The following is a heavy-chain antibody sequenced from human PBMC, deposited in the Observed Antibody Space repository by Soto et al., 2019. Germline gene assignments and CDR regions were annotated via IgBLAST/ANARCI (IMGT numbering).Heavy chain of an antibody. CDR2: FDPEDGET. V-gene: IGHV1-24*01. J-gene: IGHJ3*02. CDR3: ETGPKGCSSTSCYDAFDI. CDR1: GYTLTELS. Sequence: ASVKVSCKVSGYTLTELSMHWVRQAPGKGLEWMGGFDPEDGETIYAQKFQGRVTMTEDTSTDTAYMELSSLRSEDTAVYDGETGPKGCSSTSCYDAFDIWGQGTMVTVSS. D-gene: IGHD2-2*01.